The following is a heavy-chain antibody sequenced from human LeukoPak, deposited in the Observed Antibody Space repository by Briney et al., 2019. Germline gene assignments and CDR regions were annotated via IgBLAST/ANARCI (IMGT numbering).Heavy chain of an antibody. CDR1: GYTFTSYY. Sequence: ASVKVSCKASGYTFTSYYMHWVRQAPGQGLEWMGIINPSGGSTSYAQKFQGRVTMTRDTSTSTAYMELSSLRSEDTAVYYCARGPLRGVGYNWFDPWGQGTLVTVSS. D-gene: IGHD3-10*01. CDR2: INPSGGST. V-gene: IGHV1-46*01. J-gene: IGHJ5*02. CDR3: ARGPLRGVGYNWFDP.